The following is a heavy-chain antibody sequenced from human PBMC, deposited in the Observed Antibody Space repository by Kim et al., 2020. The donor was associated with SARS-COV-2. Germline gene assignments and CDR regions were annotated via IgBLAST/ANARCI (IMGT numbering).Heavy chain of an antibody. D-gene: IGHD6-19*01. V-gene: IGHV4-39*07. CDR2: IYYSGST. Sequence: SETLSPTCTVSGGSISSSSYYWGWIRQPPGKGLEWIGSIYYSGSTYYNPSLKSRVTISVDTSKNQFSLKLSSVTAADTAVYYCARGSVAGTVGGFDYWGQGTLVTVSS. CDR1: GGSISSSSYY. CDR3: ARGSVAGTVGGFDY. J-gene: IGHJ4*02.